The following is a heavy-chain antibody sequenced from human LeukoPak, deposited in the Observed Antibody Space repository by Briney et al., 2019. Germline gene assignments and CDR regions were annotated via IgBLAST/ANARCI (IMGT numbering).Heavy chain of an antibody. J-gene: IGHJ4*02. CDR2: ISSNGGST. V-gene: IGHV3-23*01. CDR3: ARGYSSSHDY. D-gene: IGHD5-18*01. CDR1: GFTFSRNA. Sequence: GGSLRLSCAASGFTFSRNAMSWVRQAPGKGLEWVSGISSNGGSTYYADSVKGRFTISRDKSKNTLYLQMNILRAEDTAFYYCARGYSSSHDYWGQGTLVTVSS.